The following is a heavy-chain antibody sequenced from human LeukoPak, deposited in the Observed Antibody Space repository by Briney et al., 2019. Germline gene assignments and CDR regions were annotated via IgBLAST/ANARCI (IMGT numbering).Heavy chain of an antibody. CDR2: ISGSGGST. V-gene: IGHV3-23*01. J-gene: IGHJ4*02. CDR1: GFTFSSYA. D-gene: IGHD6-19*01. CDR3: AKDSFPTYSSGWYSDY. Sequence: GGSLRLSCAASGFTFSSYAMSWVRQAPGKGLEWVSAISGSGGSTCYADSVKGRFTISRDNSKNTLYLQMNSLRAEDTAVYYCAKDSFPTYSSGWYSDYWGQGTLVTVSS.